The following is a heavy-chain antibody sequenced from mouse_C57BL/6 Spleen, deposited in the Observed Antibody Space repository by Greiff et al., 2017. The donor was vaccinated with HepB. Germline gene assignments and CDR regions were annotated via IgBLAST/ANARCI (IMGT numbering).Heavy chain of an antibody. CDR2: INPNNGGT. V-gene: IGHV1-26*01. D-gene: IGHD2-10*02. CDR1: GYTFTDYY. J-gene: IGHJ3*01. Sequence: VQLQQSGPELVKPGASVKISCKASGYTFTDYYMNWVKQSHGKSLEWIGDINPNNGGTSYNQKFKGKATLTVDKSSSTAYMELRSLTSEDSAVYYCASEEYGNSFAYWGQGTLVTVSA. CDR3: ASEEYGNSFAY.